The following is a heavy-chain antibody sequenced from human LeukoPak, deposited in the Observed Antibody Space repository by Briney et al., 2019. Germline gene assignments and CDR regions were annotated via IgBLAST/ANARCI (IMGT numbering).Heavy chain of an antibody. J-gene: IGHJ5*02. Sequence: PSETLSLTCAVSGYSISSGYYWGWIRQPPGKGLEWIGSIYHSGSTYYNPSLKSRVTISVDTSKNQFSLKLSSVTAADTAVYYCASSDPWQQLGPNWFDPWGQGTLVTVSS. CDR1: GYSISSGYY. CDR2: IYHSGST. D-gene: IGHD6-13*01. CDR3: ASSDPWQQLGPNWFDP. V-gene: IGHV4-38-2*01.